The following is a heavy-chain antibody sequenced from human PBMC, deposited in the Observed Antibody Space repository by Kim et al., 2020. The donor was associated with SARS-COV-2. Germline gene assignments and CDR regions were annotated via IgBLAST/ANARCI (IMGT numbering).Heavy chain of an antibody. V-gene: IGHV3-7*04. Sequence: GGSLRLSCAASGFPFSRYWMAWVRQAPGKGLEWVSNIRRDGSEKFYVDSVKGRFTISRDNTKNILYLQMNNLRVDDTAVYSCARGPTWTFWYVVDWGRGT. J-gene: IGHJ4*03. CDR2: IRRDGSEK. CDR3: ARGPTWTFWYVVD. CDR1: GFPFSRYW.